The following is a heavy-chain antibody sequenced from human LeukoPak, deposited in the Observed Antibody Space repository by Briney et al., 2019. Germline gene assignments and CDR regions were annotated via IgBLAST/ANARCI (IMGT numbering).Heavy chain of an antibody. CDR3: ARRPPNTYDLVTGSPLYFFYN. Sequence: SETLSLTCTVSGGSISSNSYYWAWVRQPPGKGLEWIGTIYHGGITSYNPSLKSRITFSLDTSKNQVSLPLRPVTVADTAVYFCARRPPNTYDLVTGSPLYFFYNWGQGTLVTVSS. V-gene: IGHV4-39*07. CDR2: IYHGGIT. D-gene: IGHD3-9*01. CDR1: GGSISSNSYY. J-gene: IGHJ4*02.